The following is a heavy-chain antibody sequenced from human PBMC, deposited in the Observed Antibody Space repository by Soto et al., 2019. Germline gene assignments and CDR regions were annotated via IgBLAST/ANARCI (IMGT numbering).Heavy chain of an antibody. V-gene: IGHV4-39*01. CDR1: GGSISSSSYY. Sequence: SETLSLTCTVSGGSISSSSYYWGWIRQPPGKGLEWIGSIYYSGSTYYNPSLKSRVTISVDTSKNQFSLKLSSVTAADTAIYYCASEYKSSPTDWGQGTLVTVSS. CDR2: IYYSGST. CDR3: ASEYKSSPTD. D-gene: IGHD6-13*01. J-gene: IGHJ4*02.